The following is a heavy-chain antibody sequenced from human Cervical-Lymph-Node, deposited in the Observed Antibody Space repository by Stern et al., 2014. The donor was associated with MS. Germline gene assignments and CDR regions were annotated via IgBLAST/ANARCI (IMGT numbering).Heavy chain of an antibody. CDR3: ATFISAAGTFNH. CDR2: ISAYNGNT. D-gene: IGHD6-13*01. V-gene: IGHV1-18*01. CDR1: GYNTTSYG. Sequence: QVQLVQSGGEVKEPGASVKVSCKASGYNTTSYGFTWVRQAPGQGLEWMGWISAYNGNTNYAQKFQGRVTMTTDTSTSTAYMEVRSLRSDDTAVYYCATFISAAGTFNHWGQGTLVTVSS. J-gene: IGHJ4*02.